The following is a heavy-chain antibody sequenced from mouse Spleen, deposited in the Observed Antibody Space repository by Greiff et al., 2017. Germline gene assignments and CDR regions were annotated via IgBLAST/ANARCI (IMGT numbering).Heavy chain of an antibody. Sequence: QVQLKESGAELARPGASVKMSCKASGYTFTSYTMHWVKQRPGQGLEWIGYINPSSGYTNYNQKFKSKATLTVDKSSSTAYMQLSSLTSEDSAVYYCARVEITTVVFDYWGQGTTLTVSS. CDR2: INPSSGYT. D-gene: IGHD1-1*01. J-gene: IGHJ2*01. V-gene: IGHV1-4*01. CDR1: GYTFTSYT. CDR3: ARVEITTVVFDY.